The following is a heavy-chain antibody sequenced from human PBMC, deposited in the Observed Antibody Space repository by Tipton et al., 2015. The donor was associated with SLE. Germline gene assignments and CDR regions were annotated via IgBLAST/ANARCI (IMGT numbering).Heavy chain of an antibody. V-gene: IGHV4-59*01. D-gene: IGHD1-14*01. CDR1: GDSISGYY. CDR2: IFYSGSS. Sequence: TLSLTCTVSGDSISGYYWSWIRQPPGKGLEWIGNIFYSGSSNYNPSLKSRVTVSVETSKNQFSLKLSSVTAADTAVYFCARDRAICTRTTCYGDNWFDPWGQGTLVTVSS. CDR3: ARDRAICTRTTCYGDNWFDP. J-gene: IGHJ5*02.